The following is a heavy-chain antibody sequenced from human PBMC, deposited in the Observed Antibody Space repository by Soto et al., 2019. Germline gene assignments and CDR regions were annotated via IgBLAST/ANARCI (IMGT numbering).Heavy chain of an antibody. CDR3: ARDSGAYCTNGVCLPPYYGMDV. V-gene: IGHV3-48*02. D-gene: IGHD2-8*01. CDR2: ISSSSSTI. CDR1: GFTFISYS. Sequence: GGSLRLSCGASGFTFISYSMNWVRQAPGEGLEWVSYISSSSSTIYYADSVKGRFTISRDNAKNSLYLQMNSLRDEDTAVYYCARDSGAYCTNGVCLPPYYGMDVWGQGTTVTVSS. J-gene: IGHJ6*02.